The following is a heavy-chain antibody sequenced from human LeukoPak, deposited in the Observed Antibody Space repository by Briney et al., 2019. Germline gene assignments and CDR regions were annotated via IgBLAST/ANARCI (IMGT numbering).Heavy chain of an antibody. D-gene: IGHD3-22*01. V-gene: IGHV3-21*01. Sequence: GSLRLSCTASGFTFSGYSTNWIRQAPGKGLEWVSSFGTRSTSIYHAGSVKGRFAISRDNAKNLLYLQMNSLRAEDTALYYCAREVSEGFDFWGQGTLVTVSS. J-gene: IGHJ4*02. CDR1: GFTFSGYS. CDR3: AREVSEGFDF. CDR2: FGTRSTSI.